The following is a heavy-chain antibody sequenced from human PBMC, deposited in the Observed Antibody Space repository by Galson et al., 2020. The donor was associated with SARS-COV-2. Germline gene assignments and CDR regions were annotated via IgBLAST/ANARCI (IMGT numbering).Heavy chain of an antibody. CDR1: DASFSGYS. Sequence: PSETLSLTCAVYDASFSGYSWTWIRQTPGKGLEWIGKINYRGSANYNPSLKSRLTISVDTSKSQFSLRLSSVTAADTAIYYCALQFYDFWMDVWGQGTTVTVSS. D-gene: IGHD3-3*01. J-gene: IGHJ6*02. V-gene: IGHV4-34*01. CDR2: INYRGSA. CDR3: ALQFYDFWMDV.